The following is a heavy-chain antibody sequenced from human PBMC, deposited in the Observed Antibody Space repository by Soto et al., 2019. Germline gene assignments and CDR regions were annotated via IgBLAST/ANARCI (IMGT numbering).Heavy chain of an antibody. Sequence: SETLSLTCTVSGGSISSYYWSWFRQPPGKGLEWIGYIYYSGSTNYNPSLKSRVTISVDTSKNQFSLKLSSVTAADTAVYYCARASYYYDRSGAYNWFDPWGQGTLVTVSS. D-gene: IGHD3-22*01. CDR2: IYYSGST. CDR1: GGSISSYY. V-gene: IGHV4-59*01. CDR3: ARASYYYDRSGAYNWFDP. J-gene: IGHJ5*02.